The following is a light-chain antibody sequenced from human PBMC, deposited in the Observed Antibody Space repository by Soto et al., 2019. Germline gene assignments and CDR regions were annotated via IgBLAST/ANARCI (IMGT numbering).Light chain of an antibody. CDR3: HQYGSSSYT. V-gene: IGKV3-20*01. J-gene: IGKJ2*01. CDR2: GAS. Sequence: IVLTQSPCTLSFSPGERATLSCRASQSVSSSYLAWYQQTPGQAPRLLIYGASSRATGIPDRFSGSWSGTDFTLTISILEPEDFAVYYCHQYGSSSYTFGQGTKLESK. CDR1: QSVSSSY.